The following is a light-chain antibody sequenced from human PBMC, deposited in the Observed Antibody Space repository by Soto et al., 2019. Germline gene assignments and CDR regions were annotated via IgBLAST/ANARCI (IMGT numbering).Light chain of an antibody. CDR2: DTN. J-gene: IGLJ1*01. V-gene: IGLV8-61*01. Sequence: QAVVTQEPSCSVSPGGTVTLTCGFSSGSVSTGHFPSWYQQTPGQAPRTLIYDTNSRSSGVPDRFSGSILGTKAALTITGAQADDESDYYCVLYMGGGTYVFGAGTKLTVL. CDR1: SGSVSTGHF. CDR3: VLYMGGGTYV.